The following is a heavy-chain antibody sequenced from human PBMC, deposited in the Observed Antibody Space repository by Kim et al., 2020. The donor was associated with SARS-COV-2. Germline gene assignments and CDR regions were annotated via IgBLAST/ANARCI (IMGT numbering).Heavy chain of an antibody. CDR1: GYTFTSYG. J-gene: IGHJ4*02. Sequence: ASVKVSCKASGYTFTSYGISWVRQAPGQGLEWMGWIIAYNGNTNYAQKLQGRVTMTTDTSTSTAYMELRSLRSDDTAVYYCARGLAVAGTGSFDYWGQGTLVTVSS. CDR3: ARGLAVAGTGSFDY. V-gene: IGHV1-18*04. D-gene: IGHD6-19*01. CDR2: IIAYNGNT.